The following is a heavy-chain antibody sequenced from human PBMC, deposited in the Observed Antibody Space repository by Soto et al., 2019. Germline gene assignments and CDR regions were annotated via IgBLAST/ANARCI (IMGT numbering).Heavy chain of an antibody. V-gene: IGHV4-59*01. J-gene: IGHJ4*02. CDR2: IYYSGST. D-gene: IGHD3-9*01. CDR1: GGSISSYY. Sequence: QVQLQESGPGLVKPSETLSLTCTVSGGSISSYYWSWIRQPPGKGLEWIGYIYYSGSTNYNPSLRSRVTISVDTSKYQCSQKLSSVTAADTAVYYCARERRVFDWLPHFDFCGQGTLVTVSS. CDR3: ARERRVFDWLPHFDF.